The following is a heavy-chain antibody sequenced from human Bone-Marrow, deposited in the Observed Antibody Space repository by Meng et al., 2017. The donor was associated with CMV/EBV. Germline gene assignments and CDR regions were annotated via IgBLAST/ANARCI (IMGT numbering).Heavy chain of an antibody. D-gene: IGHD1-26*01. J-gene: IGHJ4*02. CDR2: ISSTSDYI. CDR3: ARVWGRGLLSGSYPDY. CDR1: GFTFSSYR. Sequence: GESLKISCAAFGFTFSSYRMNWVRQAPGKGLEWVSYISSTSDYIGYADSVKGRFTIYRDNAKNSLYLQMNSLRAEDTAVYYCARVWGRGLLSGSYPDYWGQGTLVTVSS. V-gene: IGHV3-21*01.